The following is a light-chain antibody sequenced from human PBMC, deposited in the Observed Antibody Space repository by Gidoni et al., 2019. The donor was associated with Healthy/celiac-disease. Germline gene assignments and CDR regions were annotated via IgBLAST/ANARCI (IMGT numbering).Light chain of an antibody. Sequence: DIVMTQSPLSLPVTPGEPASISCRYSQSLLHSNGYNYLDWYLQKPGQSPQLLIYLGSNRASGVPDRFSGSGSGTDFTLKISRVEAEYVGVYYFMQALQTPITFGQGTRLEIK. CDR2: LGS. V-gene: IGKV2-28*01. CDR1: QSLLHSNGYNY. CDR3: MQALQTPIT. J-gene: IGKJ5*01.